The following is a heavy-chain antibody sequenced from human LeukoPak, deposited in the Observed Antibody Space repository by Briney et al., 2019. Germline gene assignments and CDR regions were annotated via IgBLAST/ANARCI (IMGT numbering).Heavy chain of an antibody. CDR1: GFTFSVYW. CDR2: IKQDGSEK. V-gene: IGHV3-7*03. CDR3: ARDAGHGMDV. J-gene: IGHJ6*04. Sequence: GGSLRLSCAASGFTFSVYWMTWVRQAPGKGLEWVGNIKQDGSEKYYVDSVMGRFTFSRDNAQNSLYLQMNSLRADDTAVYYCARDAGHGMDVWGKGTTVTVSS.